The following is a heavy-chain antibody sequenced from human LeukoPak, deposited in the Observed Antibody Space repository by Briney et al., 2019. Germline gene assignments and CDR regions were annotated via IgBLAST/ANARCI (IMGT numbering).Heavy chain of an antibody. J-gene: IGHJ4*02. CDR2: INPSGGST. V-gene: IGHV1-46*01. Sequence: ASVKVSCKPSGYTFTSYYMHWVRQAPGQGLEWMGIINPSGGSTSYAQKFQGRVTMTRDMSTSTVYMELSSLRSEDTAVYYCARDRMVRGVFQYYFDYWGQGTLVTVSS. D-gene: IGHD3-10*01. CDR1: GYTFTSYY. CDR3: ARDRMVRGVFQYYFDY.